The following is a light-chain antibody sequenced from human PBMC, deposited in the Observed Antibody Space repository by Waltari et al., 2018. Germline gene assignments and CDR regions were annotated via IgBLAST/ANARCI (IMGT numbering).Light chain of an antibody. CDR3: QQSYSLPPWT. V-gene: IGKV1-39*01. J-gene: IGKJ1*01. Sequence: DTQLTQSPSSLSASIGDTVTSTCRASQNVNTYLNRYTQKPGKAPQLLIYGTTNLQSGVPSRFSGSGYGTHFTLTISSLQPEDFASYYCQQSYSLPPWTFGQGTKVEIK. CDR1: QNVNTY. CDR2: GTT.